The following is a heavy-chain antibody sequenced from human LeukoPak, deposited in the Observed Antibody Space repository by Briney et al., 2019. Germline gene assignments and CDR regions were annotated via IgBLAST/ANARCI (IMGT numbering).Heavy chain of an antibody. Sequence: PSETLSLTCTVSGGSISSYYWSWIRQPPGKGLEWIGYIYYSGSTNYNPSLKSRVTISVDTSKNQFSLKLSSVTAADTAVYYCARGRIVGATRFDYWGQGTLVTVSS. CDR3: ARGRIVGATRFDY. CDR2: IYYSGST. V-gene: IGHV4-59*12. CDR1: GGSISSYY. J-gene: IGHJ4*02. D-gene: IGHD1-26*01.